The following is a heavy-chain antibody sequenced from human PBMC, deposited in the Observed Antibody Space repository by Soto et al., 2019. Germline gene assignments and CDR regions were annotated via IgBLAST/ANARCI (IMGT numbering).Heavy chain of an antibody. Sequence: QVQLVQSGAEEKKPGASVKVSCKASGYTFTSYAMHWVRRAPGQRLEWMGWINTGNGNTKYSQKFQGRVTITRDTPASTAYLELSSLRPADTAVYYCARGGPPIDSWGQGTLVTVSS. V-gene: IGHV1-3*04. CDR2: INTGNGNT. J-gene: IGHJ4*02. CDR1: GYTFTSYA. CDR3: ARGGPPIDS.